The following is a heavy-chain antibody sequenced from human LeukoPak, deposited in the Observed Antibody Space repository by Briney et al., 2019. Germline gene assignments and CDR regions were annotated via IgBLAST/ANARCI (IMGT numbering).Heavy chain of an antibody. CDR1: GFTFSSYS. Sequence: PGGSLRLSCAASGFTFSSYSMNWVRQAPGQGLEWVSYISSSSSTIYYADSVKGRFTISRDNAKNSLYLQMNSLRAEDTAVYYCARGDIVVVPAAFLFDYWGQGTLVTVSS. CDR2: ISSSSSTI. D-gene: IGHD2-2*01. V-gene: IGHV3-48*01. CDR3: ARGDIVVVPAAFLFDY. J-gene: IGHJ4*02.